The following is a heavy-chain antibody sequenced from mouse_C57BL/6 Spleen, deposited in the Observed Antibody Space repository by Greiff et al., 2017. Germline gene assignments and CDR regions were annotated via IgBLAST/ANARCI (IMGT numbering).Heavy chain of an antibody. CDR1: GFSFNTYA. J-gene: IGHJ2*01. CDR3: VRHGYDSKNY. V-gene: IGHV10-1*01. Sequence: EVKVVESGGGLVQPKGSLKLSCAASGFSFNTYAMNWVRQAPGQGLEWVARIGSKSNNYATYYADSVKDRFTILRYDSESMLYLQMNNLKTEDTAMYYCVRHGYDSKNYWGQGTTLTVSS. CDR2: IGSKSNNYAT. D-gene: IGHD2-2*01.